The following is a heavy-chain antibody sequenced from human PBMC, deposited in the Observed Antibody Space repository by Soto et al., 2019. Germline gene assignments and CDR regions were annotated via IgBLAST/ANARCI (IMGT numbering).Heavy chain of an antibody. CDR2: IKSKTDGGTT. V-gene: IGHV3-15*07. Sequence: GGSLRLSCAASGFTFSNAWMNWVRQAPGKGLEWVGRIKSKTDGGTTDYAAPVKGRFTISRDDSKNTLYLQMNSLKTEDTAVYYCITAPNYGYGLYYYYGMDVWGQGTTVTVSS. CDR1: GFTFSNAW. J-gene: IGHJ6*02. D-gene: IGHD5-18*01. CDR3: ITAPNYGYGLYYYYGMDV.